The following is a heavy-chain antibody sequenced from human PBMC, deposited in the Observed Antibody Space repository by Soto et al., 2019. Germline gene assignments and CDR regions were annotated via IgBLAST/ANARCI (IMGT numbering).Heavy chain of an antibody. CDR2: ISSSSDVI. CDR3: AKDLGSYLSPAFDY. V-gene: IGHV3-48*03. J-gene: IGHJ4*02. Sequence: GGSLRLSCAASGFSFSRFEMNWVRQAPGKGLEWVSYISSSSDVIYYADSVKGRFTISRDNAKNSLYLQMSSLRAEDTAVYFCAKDLGSYLSPAFDYWGLGTLVTVSS. D-gene: IGHD1-26*01. CDR1: GFSFSRFE.